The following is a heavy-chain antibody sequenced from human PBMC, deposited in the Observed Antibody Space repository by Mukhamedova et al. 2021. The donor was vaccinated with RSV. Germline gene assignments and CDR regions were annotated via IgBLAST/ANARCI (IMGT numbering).Heavy chain of an antibody. V-gene: IGHV3-30*01. Sequence: GRFTISRDNSKNTLYLQMNSLRAEDTAVYYCARSFIVVVPAATLDYCGQGTLVTVSS. J-gene: IGHJ4*02. CDR3: ARSFIVVVPAATLDY. D-gene: IGHD2-2*01.